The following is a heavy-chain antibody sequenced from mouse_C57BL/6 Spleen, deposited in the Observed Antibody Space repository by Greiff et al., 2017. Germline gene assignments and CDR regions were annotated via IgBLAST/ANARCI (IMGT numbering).Heavy chain of an antibody. CDR3: ARPGSSYLAY. CDR2: ISSGSSTI. J-gene: IGHJ3*01. CDR1: GFTFSDYG. Sequence: EVQRVESGGGLVKPGGSLKLSCAASGFTFSDYGMHWVRQAPEKGLEWVAYISSGSSTIYYADTVKGRFTISRDNAKNTLFLQMTSLRSEDTAMYYCARPGSSYLAYWGQGTLVTVSA. V-gene: IGHV5-17*01. D-gene: IGHD1-1*01.